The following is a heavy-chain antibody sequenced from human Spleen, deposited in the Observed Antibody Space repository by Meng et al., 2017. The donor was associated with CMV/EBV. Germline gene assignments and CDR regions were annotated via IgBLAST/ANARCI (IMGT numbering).Heavy chain of an antibody. Sequence: GESLKISCAASGFTVSSNYMSWVRQAPGKGLEWVSVIYSGGTTYYSDSVEGRFTISRDNSKNTLYLQMNSLRAEDTAVYYCARDSRGGWFGEISYYYYGMDVWGQGTTVTVSS. D-gene: IGHD3-10*01. V-gene: IGHV3-53*01. CDR1: GFTVSSNY. J-gene: IGHJ6*02. CDR2: IYSGGTT. CDR3: ARDSRGGWFGEISYYYYGMDV.